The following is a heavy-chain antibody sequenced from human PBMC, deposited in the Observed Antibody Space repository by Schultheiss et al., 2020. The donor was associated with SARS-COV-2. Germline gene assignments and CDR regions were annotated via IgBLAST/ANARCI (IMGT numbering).Heavy chain of an antibody. Sequence: ASVKVSCKASGYTFTSYDINWVRQATGQGLEWMGWINPNSGGTNYAQKFQGRVTMTRDTSISTAYMELSRLRSDDTAVYYCASIDFYGPIDYWGQGTLVTVSS. J-gene: IGHJ4*02. V-gene: IGHV1-2*02. CDR2: INPNSGGT. CDR3: ASIDFYGPIDY. D-gene: IGHD2/OR15-2a*01. CDR1: GYTFTSYD.